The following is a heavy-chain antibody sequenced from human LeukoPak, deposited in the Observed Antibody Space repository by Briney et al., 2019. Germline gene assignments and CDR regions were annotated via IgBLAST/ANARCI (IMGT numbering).Heavy chain of an antibody. D-gene: IGHD3-10*01. CDR2: IWHDGGNK. V-gene: IGHV3-33*01. CDR3: ARDFYGSGSRYYYYGLDV. Sequence: QPGRSLRLSCAASGFTFSSYGMHWVRQAPGKGLEWVAVIWHDGGNKHSADSVKGRFTISRDKSENILYLQMDSLRAEDTAVYYCARDFYGSGSRYYYYGLDVWGQGTTVTVSS. CDR1: GFTFSSYG. J-gene: IGHJ6*02.